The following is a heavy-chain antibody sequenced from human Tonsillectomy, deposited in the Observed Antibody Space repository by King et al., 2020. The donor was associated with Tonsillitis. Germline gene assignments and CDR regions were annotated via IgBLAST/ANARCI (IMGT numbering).Heavy chain of an antibody. D-gene: IGHD6-13*01. CDR1: GFGFRTYG. J-gene: IGHJ6*02. Sequence: QLVQSGGGVVQPGRSLRLSCAASGFGFRTYGMHWVRQAPGKGLEWVAVIWYHGSFQYYADSVKGRFTISRDNSKNTLYLQMTSLRAEDTAVYYCARDPGVAAAAAEEDYYYGMDVWSQGTTVTVSS. CDR2: IWYHGSFQ. V-gene: IGHV3-33*01. CDR3: ARDPGVAAAAAEEDYYYGMDV.